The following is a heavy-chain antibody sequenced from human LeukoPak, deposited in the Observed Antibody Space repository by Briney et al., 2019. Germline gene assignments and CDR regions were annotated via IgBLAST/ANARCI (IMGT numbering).Heavy chain of an antibody. CDR3: TTDRFGETLDY. CDR2: ISGSGGST. V-gene: IGHV3-23*01. D-gene: IGHD3-10*01. CDR1: GFTFSSYA. J-gene: IGHJ4*02. Sequence: GGSLRLSCAASGFTFSSYAMSWVRQAPGKGLEWVSAISGSGGSTYYADSVKGRFTISRDNSKNTLYLQMNSLRAEDTAVYYCTTDRFGETLDYWGQGTLVTVSS.